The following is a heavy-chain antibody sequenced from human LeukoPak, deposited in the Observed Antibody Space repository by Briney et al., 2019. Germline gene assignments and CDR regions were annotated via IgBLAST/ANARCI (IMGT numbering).Heavy chain of an antibody. CDR3: ASTLPDCSSTSCSYGMDV. CDR2: INHSGST. CDR1: GGSFSVYY. V-gene: IGHV4-34*01. Sequence: SETLSLTCAVYGGSFSVYYWSWIRQPPGKGLECVGEINHSGSTNYNPSLKSRVTISVDTSKNHFPVKLSSVTPADTAVYYCASTLPDCSSTSCSYGMDVWGQGTTVTVSS. J-gene: IGHJ6*02. D-gene: IGHD2-2*01.